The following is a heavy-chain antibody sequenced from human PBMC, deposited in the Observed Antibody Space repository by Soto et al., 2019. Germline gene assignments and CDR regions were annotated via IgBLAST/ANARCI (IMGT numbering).Heavy chain of an antibody. CDR3: ARDRHRTKYGDYVWAAFDI. CDR2: IYYSGST. J-gene: IGHJ3*02. D-gene: IGHD4-17*01. CDR1: GGSISSYY. V-gene: IGHV4-59*01. Sequence: SETLSLTCTVSGGSISSYYWSWIRQPPGKGLEWIGYIYYSGSTNYNPSLKSRVTISVDTSKNQFSLKLSSVTAADTAVYYCARDRHRTKYGDYVWAAFDIWGQGTMVTVSS.